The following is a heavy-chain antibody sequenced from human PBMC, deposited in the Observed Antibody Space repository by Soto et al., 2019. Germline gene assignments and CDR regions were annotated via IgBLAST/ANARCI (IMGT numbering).Heavy chain of an antibody. D-gene: IGHD3-16*01. CDR1: GGSVISVGYY. CDR3: ARKGPRLEEGFDY. CDR2: MYYSGSA. V-gene: IGHV4-61*08. Sequence: LTCTVSGGSVISVGYYWNWIGQPPGRGLEWIGYMYYSGSADYNSSLKSRVTISVDRSKNQVFLRVSSVTAADTAVYYCARKGPRLEEGFDYWGQGILVTVSS. J-gene: IGHJ4*02.